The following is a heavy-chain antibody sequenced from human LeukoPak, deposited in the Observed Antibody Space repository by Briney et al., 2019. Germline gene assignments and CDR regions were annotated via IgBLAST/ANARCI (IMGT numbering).Heavy chain of an antibody. Sequence: GGSLRLSCAASGFTVSSNYMSWVRQAPGKGLEWVSVIDSGGRKKYAESVKGRFTISRDNSKNTLFLQMNSLRAEDTAVYYCARDQVTAVTAIPSYWGQGTLVTVSS. V-gene: IGHV3-66*01. CDR2: IDSGGRK. J-gene: IGHJ4*02. CDR1: GFTVSSNY. D-gene: IGHD2-21*02. CDR3: ARDQVTAVTAIPSY.